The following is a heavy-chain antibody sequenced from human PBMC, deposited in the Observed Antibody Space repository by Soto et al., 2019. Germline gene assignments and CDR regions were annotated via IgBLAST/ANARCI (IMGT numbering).Heavy chain of an antibody. D-gene: IGHD6-19*01. V-gene: IGHV4-39*01. CDR3: ARHLGPIAVGYYYYGMDV. CDR1: GGSISSSSYY. CDR2: IYYSGST. J-gene: IGHJ6*02. Sequence: SETLSLTCPVSGGSISSSSYYWGWIRQPPGKGLEWIGSIYYSGSTYYNPSLKSRVTISVDTSKNQFSLKLSSVTAADTAVYYCARHLGPIAVGYYYYGMDVWGQGTTVTVSS.